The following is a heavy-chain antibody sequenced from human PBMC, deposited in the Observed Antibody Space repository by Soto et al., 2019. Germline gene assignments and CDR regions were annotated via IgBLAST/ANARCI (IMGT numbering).Heavy chain of an antibody. CDR2: IDPSDSYT. CDR1: GYSFTSYW. Sequence: GESLKISCKGSGYSFTSYWISWVRQMPGKGLEWMGRIDPSDSYTNYSPSFQGHDTISADKSISTAYLQWSSLKASDTAMYYCARRGYCSGGSCLPPDWYYGMDVWGQGTTVTVSS. CDR3: ARRGYCSGGSCLPPDWYYGMDV. J-gene: IGHJ6*02. D-gene: IGHD2-15*01. V-gene: IGHV5-10-1*01.